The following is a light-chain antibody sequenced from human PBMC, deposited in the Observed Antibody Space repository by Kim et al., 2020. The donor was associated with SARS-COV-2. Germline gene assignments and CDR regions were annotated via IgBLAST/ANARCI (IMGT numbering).Light chain of an antibody. J-gene: IGLJ3*02. CDR1: NMGSKS. Sequence: SVAPGKTARITCGGDNMGSKSVHWYQQKPGQAPVLVIYYDSDRPSGIPERFSGSNSGNTATLTISRVEAGDEADYYCQVWHTSSGVFGGGTQLTVL. CDR3: QVWHTSSGV. CDR2: YDS. V-gene: IGLV3-21*04.